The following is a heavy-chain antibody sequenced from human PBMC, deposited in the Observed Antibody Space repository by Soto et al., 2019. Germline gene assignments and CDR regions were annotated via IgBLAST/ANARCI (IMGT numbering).Heavy chain of an antibody. V-gene: IGHV3-73*01. D-gene: IGHD3-10*01. CDR2: IRSKANSYAT. CDR3: TRRDWGFGELQAYYYMDV. Sequence: GGSLRLSCAASGFTFSGSAMHWVRQASGKGLEWVGRIRSKANSYATAYAASVKGRFTISRDDSKNTVYLQMNSLKTEDTAVYYCTRRDWGFGELQAYYYMDVWGKGTTVTVSS. J-gene: IGHJ6*03. CDR1: GFTFSGSA.